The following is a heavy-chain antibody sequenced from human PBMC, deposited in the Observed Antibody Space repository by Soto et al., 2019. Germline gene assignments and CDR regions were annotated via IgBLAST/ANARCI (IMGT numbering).Heavy chain of an antibody. V-gene: IGHV1-18*01. J-gene: IGHJ3*02. CDR1: GYTFTRYC. D-gene: IGHD3-22*01. CDR3: TRHDSSGYYRRSGAFDI. CDR2: ISAYNGNT. Sequence: ASVKVSCKASGYTFTRYCISWVRQAPGQGLEWMGWISAYNGNTNYAQKLQGRVTMTTDTSTSTAYMELRSLRSDDTAVYYCTRHDSSGYYRRSGAFDIWGQGTMVTVSS.